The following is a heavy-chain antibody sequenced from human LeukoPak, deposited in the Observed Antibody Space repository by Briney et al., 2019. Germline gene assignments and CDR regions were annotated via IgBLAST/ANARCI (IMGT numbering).Heavy chain of an antibody. J-gene: IGHJ4*02. V-gene: IGHV3-30*18. CDR3: AKEALPSKYCSGGSCYSGNDY. Sequence: GRSLRLSCAASGFTFSSYGMRWVRQAPGKGLEWVAVISYDGSNKYYADSVKGRFTISRDNSKNTLYLQMNSLRAEDTAVYYCAKEALPSKYCSGGSCYSGNDYWGQGTLVTVSS. CDR2: ISYDGSNK. CDR1: GFTFSSYG. D-gene: IGHD2-15*01.